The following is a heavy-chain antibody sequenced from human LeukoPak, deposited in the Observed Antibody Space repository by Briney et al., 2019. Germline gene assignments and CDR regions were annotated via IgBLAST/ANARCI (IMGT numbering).Heavy chain of an antibody. V-gene: IGHV1-69*13. D-gene: IGHD2-15*01. CDR3: ARVSQASHRYCSAGSCYRNSFDY. CDR1: GGTFSSYA. CDR2: IIPIFGTA. J-gene: IGHJ4*02. Sequence: SVKVSCKASGGTFSSYAIGWVRQAPGQGLEWMGGIIPIFGTANYAQKFQGRVTITADESTSTAYMELSSLRSEDPAVYYCARVSQASHRYCSAGSCYRNSFDYWGQGTLVTVSS.